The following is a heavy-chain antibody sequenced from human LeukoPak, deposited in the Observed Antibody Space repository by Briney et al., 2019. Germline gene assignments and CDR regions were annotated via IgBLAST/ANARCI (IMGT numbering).Heavy chain of an antibody. J-gene: IGHJ4*02. CDR2: IYSGGST. Sequence: GGTLRLSCAASGFTVSSNYMSWVRQAPGKGLEWVSVIYSGGSTYYADSVKGRFTISRDNSKNTLYLQMNSLRAEDTAVYYCARGEIAARPPLDYWGQGTLVTVSS. CDR1: GFTVSSNY. CDR3: ARGEIAARPPLDY. D-gene: IGHD6-6*01. V-gene: IGHV3-53*01.